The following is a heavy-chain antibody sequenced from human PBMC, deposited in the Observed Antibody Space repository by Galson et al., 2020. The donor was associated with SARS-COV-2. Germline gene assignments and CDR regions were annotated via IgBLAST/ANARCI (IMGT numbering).Heavy chain of an antibody. CDR2: IYYSGST. CDR1: GGSISSYY. Sequence: ETSETLSLTCTVSGGSISSYYWSWIRQPPGKGLEWIGYIYYSGSTNYNPSLKSRVTISVDTSKNQFSLKLSSVTAADTAVYYCARVRYSYGSNWFDPWGQGTLVTVSS. J-gene: IGHJ5*02. CDR3: ARVRYSYGSNWFDP. V-gene: IGHV4-59*01. D-gene: IGHD5-18*01.